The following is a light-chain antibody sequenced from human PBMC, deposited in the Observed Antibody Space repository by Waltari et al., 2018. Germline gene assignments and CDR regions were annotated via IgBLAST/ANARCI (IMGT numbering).Light chain of an antibody. V-gene: IGKV1-5*03. CDR2: KAS. Sequence: DIQMTQSPSTLSASLGDRATLTCRTSPCISSWLAWYQQKPGKAPKRLIYKASSLERGVPSRFSGSGSGTEFTLTISSLQPDDFATYYCQQYNSYPLTFGRGTKVEIK. CDR1: PCISSW. CDR3: QQYNSYPLT. J-gene: IGKJ4*01.